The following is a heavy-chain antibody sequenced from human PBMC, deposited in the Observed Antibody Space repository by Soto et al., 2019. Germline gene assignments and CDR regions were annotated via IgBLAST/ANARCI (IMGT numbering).Heavy chain of an antibody. CDR3: ARDFQQLYDY. CDR1: GFTFSSYA. J-gene: IGHJ4*02. D-gene: IGHD6-13*01. V-gene: IGHV3-30-3*01. CDR2: ISYDGSNK. Sequence: QVQLVESGGGVVQPGRSLRLSCAASGFTFSSYAMHWVRQAPGKGLEWVAVISYDGSNKYYADSVKGRFTISRDNSKNTLYLQMNSLRAEDTAVYYCARDFQQLYDYWGQGTLVTVSS.